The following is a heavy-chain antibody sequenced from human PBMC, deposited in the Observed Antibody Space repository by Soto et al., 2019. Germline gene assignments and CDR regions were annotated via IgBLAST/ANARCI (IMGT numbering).Heavy chain of an antibody. CDR3: ASLVRIFYDFWSRDDALDI. D-gene: IGHD3-3*01. CDR2: INHSGST. CDR1: GGSFSGYY. V-gene: IGHV4-34*01. J-gene: IGHJ3*02. Sequence: SETLSLTCAVYGGSFSGYYWSWIRQPPGKGLEWIGEINHSGSTNYNPSLKSRVTISVDTSKNQFSLKLSSVTAADTAVYYCASLVRIFYDFWSRDDALDICGQGTLVT.